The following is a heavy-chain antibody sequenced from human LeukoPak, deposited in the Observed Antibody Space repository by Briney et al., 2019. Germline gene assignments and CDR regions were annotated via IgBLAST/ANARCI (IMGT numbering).Heavy chain of an antibody. D-gene: IGHD1-26*01. J-gene: IGHJ3*02. CDR2: IYTTGST. Sequence: SETLSLTCSVSGDSISSGSYYWSWIRQPAGKGLEWIGRIYTTGSTNYNPSLKSRVTISVDTSKNQLSLKLSSVTAADTAVYYCARGGSYSLKSAFDIWGQGTMVTVSS. V-gene: IGHV4-61*02. CDR3: ARGGSYSLKSAFDI. CDR1: GDSISSGSYY.